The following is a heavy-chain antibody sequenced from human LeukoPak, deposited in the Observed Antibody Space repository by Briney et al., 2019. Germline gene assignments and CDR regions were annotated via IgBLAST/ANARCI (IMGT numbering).Heavy chain of an antibody. CDR2: IYTSGST. V-gene: IGHV4-39*07. D-gene: IGHD3-10*01. Sequence: PSETLSLTCSVSGGSISSTSYYWGWIRQPPGKGLEWIGRIYTSGSTNYNPSLKSRVTMSVDTSKNQFSLKLSSVTAADTAVYYCARDFGGHLDYWGQGTLVTVSS. J-gene: IGHJ4*02. CDR1: GGSISSTSYY. CDR3: ARDFGGHLDY.